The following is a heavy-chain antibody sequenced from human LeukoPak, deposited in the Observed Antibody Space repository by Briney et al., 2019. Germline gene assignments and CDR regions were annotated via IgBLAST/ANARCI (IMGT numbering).Heavy chain of an antibody. CDR3: ARVERGATTDY. V-gene: IGHV3-20*04. D-gene: IGHD1-26*01. CDR1: GFTFNAYA. Sequence: AESLTLSCTASGFTFNAYAMYWVRHAPAQGREWFSGINWNGSSTDYADSVKGRFTISRDNAKNSLYLEMNSLRVEDTAFYYCARVERGATTDYWGQGTLVTVSS. J-gene: IGHJ4*02. CDR2: INWNGSST.